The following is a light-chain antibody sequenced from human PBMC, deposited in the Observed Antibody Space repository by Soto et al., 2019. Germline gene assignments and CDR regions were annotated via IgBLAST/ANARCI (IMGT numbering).Light chain of an antibody. CDR1: QSISSN. J-gene: IGKJ4*01. Sequence: DIVMTQSPSTVSVSPVDRSTLSCRASQSISSNLAWYQQKPGQAPRLLMFRTSSRATGFPARFSGSGSGTEFNLTISSLQSEDFGVYYCQQYNNWPRATFGGGTKVDIK. CDR2: RTS. V-gene: IGKV3-15*01. CDR3: QQYNNWPRAT.